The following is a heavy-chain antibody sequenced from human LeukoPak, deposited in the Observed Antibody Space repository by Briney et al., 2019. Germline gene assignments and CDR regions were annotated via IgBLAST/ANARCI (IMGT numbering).Heavy chain of an antibody. V-gene: IGHV1-2*02. D-gene: IGHD5-18*01. CDR1: GYTFTGYY. CDR2: INPNSGGT. J-gene: IGHJ4*02. Sequence: ASVKVSCKASGYTFTGYYMHWVRQAPGQGLEWMGWINPNSGGTNYAQKFQGRVTMTRDTSISTAYMELSRLRSDDTAVYYCARDRKSSYSYGPIDYWGQGTLVTVSS. CDR3: ARDRKSSYSYGPIDY.